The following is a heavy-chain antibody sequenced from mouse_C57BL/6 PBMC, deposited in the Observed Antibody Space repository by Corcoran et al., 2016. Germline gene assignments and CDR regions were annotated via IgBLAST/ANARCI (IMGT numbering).Heavy chain of an antibody. CDR1: GFTFSSYW. Sequence: EVQLVESGGGLVKPGESLRLSCVASGFTFSSYWMTWIRRARGKGLEWISAINSAGSSTYYADYGKGRFTISRDNGKNTLYLQMSSLRPEDTAMYYCTSLFDVWGAGTLVTVSS. J-gene: IGHJ1*01. CDR3: TSLFDV. V-gene: IGHV5-6-2*01. CDR2: INSAGSST.